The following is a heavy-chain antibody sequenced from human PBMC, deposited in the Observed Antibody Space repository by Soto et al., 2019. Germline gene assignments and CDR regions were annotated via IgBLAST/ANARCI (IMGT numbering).Heavy chain of an antibody. Sequence: PSETLSLTCTVSGGSISSSTYYWGWMRQPPGKGLEWIASFFIGGNTYYNPSLKSRVTISVDTSKNQFSLKLSSVTAADTAVYYCARDRGPIAAAGLVAEPYYYYGMDVWGQGTTVTVSS. V-gene: IGHV4-39*07. CDR1: GGSISSSTYY. J-gene: IGHJ6*02. D-gene: IGHD6-13*01. CDR3: ARDRGPIAAAGLVAEPYYYYGMDV. CDR2: FFIGGNT.